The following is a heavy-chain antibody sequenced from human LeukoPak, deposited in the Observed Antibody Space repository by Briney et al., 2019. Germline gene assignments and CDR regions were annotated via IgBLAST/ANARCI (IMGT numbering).Heavy chain of an antibody. V-gene: IGHV3-30-3*01. CDR3: ARFRTGENQGYCSSTSCYLDY. Sequence: PGRSLRLSCAASGFTFSSYAMHWVRQAPGKGLEWVAVISYDGSNKYYADSVKGRFTISRDNSKNTLYLQMNSLRAEDTAVYYCARFRTGENQGYCSSTSCYLDYWGQGTLVTVSS. J-gene: IGHJ4*02. D-gene: IGHD2-2*01. CDR2: ISYDGSNK. CDR1: GFTFSSYA.